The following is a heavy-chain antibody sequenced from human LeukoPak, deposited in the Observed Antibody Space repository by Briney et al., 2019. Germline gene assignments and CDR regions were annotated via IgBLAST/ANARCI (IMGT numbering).Heavy chain of an antibody. Sequence: KPSETLSLTCTVSGYSISSGYYWGWIRQPPGKGLEWIGSIYHSGSTYYNPSLKSRVTISVDTSKNQFSLKLSSVTAADTAVYYCARDGFTMVRGVIKIFDYWGQGTLVTVSS. CDR1: GYSISSGYY. CDR3: ARDGFTMVRGVIKIFDY. V-gene: IGHV4-38-2*02. D-gene: IGHD3-10*01. CDR2: IYHSGST. J-gene: IGHJ4*02.